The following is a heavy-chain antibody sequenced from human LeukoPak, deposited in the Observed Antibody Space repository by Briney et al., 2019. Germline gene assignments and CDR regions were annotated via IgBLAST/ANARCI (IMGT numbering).Heavy chain of an antibody. CDR2: IYHSGST. V-gene: IGHV4-30-2*02. Sequence: PSETLSLTCTVSGGSISSGGYYWSWIRQPPGKGLEWIGYIYHSGSTYYNPSLKSRVTISVDRSKNQFSLKLSSVTAADTAVYYCARFGHGYNHGVCDYWGQGTLVTVSS. D-gene: IGHD5-24*01. CDR3: ARFGHGYNHGVCDY. J-gene: IGHJ4*02. CDR1: GGSISSGGYY.